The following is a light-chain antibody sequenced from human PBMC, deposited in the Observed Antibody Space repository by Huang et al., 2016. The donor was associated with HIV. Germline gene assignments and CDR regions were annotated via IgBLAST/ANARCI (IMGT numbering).Light chain of an antibody. CDR2: KAS. CDR3: QQYNTYST. J-gene: IGKJ1*01. Sequence: DIEMTQSPSTLSASVGDRVIITCRASQSLSSWLAWYQQKPGKAPKLLFYKASNLERGVPSRFNGSGSGTEFTLTISSLQPDDFATYYCQQYNTYSTFGQGTKVEMK. CDR1: QSLSSW. V-gene: IGKV1-5*03.